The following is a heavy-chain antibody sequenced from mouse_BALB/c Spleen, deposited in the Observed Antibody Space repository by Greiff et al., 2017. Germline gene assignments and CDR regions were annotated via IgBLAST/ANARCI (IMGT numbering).Heavy chain of an antibody. CDR3: ARRLLDAMDY. J-gene: IGHJ4*01. CDR2: ISNGGGST. Sequence: DVMLVESGGGLVQPGGSLKLSCAASGFTFSSYTMSWVRQTPEKRLEWVAYISNGGGSTYYPDTVKGRFTISRDNAKNTLYLQMSSLKSEDTAMYYCARRLLDAMDYWGQGTSVTVSS. D-gene: IGHD2-3*01. CDR1: GFTFSSYT. V-gene: IGHV5-12-2*01.